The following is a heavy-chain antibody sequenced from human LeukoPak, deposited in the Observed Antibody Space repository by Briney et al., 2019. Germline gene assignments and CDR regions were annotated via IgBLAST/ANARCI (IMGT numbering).Heavy chain of an antibody. Sequence: ASVKVSCKASGYTFTGYYMHWVRQAPGQGLEWMGWINPNSGGTNYAQKFQGRVTMTRDTSISTAYMELSRLRSDDTAVYYCARDWLGYCSSTSCYEFDYWGQGTLVTVSS. D-gene: IGHD2-2*01. CDR2: INPNSGGT. J-gene: IGHJ4*02. CDR1: GYTFTGYY. CDR3: ARDWLGYCSSTSCYEFDY. V-gene: IGHV1-2*02.